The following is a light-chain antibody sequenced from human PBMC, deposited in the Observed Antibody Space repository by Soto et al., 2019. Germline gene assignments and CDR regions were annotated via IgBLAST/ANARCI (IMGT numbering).Light chain of an antibody. Sequence: DIQMTQSPSSLSASVGDRITISCRASQTISTYLHWYQHKPGRAPRLLISDVSNLQSGVPGRFRGSGSETEFTLTITYVQTEDFAKCYCQQGYSIHALTFGGGTKVELK. CDR3: QQGYSIHALT. CDR1: QTISTY. J-gene: IGKJ4*01. V-gene: IGKV1-39*01. CDR2: DVS.